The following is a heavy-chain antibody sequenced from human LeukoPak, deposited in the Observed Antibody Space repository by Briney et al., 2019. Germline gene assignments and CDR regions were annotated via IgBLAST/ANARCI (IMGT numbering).Heavy chain of an antibody. Sequence: GGSLRLSCAASEFIVGINYMTWVRQAPGKGLEWVSAISGSGGSTYYADSVKGRFTISRDNSKNTLYLQMNSLRAEDTAVYYCAGYSSGWSDYWGQGTLVTVSS. J-gene: IGHJ4*02. CDR1: EFIVGINY. CDR3: AGYSSGWSDY. D-gene: IGHD6-19*01. CDR2: ISGSGGST. V-gene: IGHV3-23*01.